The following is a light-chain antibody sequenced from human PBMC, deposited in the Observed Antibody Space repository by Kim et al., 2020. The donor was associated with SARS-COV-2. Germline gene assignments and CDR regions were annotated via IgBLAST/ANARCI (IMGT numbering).Light chain of an antibody. CDR2: NDN. J-gene: IGLJ3*02. CDR1: RSNVGNNP. CDR3: GSWDDSLSGRV. V-gene: IGLV1-44*01. Sequence: QSVLTQPPSASGTPGQTVTISCSGRRSNVGNNPVTWFQQVPGTAPKLLMSNDNQRPSGVPDRFSASKSGTSASLAISGLQPEDEAVYYCGSWDDSLSGRVFGGGTQLTVL.